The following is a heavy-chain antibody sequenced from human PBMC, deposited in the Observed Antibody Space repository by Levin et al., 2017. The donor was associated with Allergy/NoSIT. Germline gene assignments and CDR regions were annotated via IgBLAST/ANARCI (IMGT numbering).Heavy chain of an antibody. CDR2: IYSSGST. CDR1: GASISSHY. J-gene: IGHJ4*02. CDR3: ARHYGSGRAYDS. Sequence: GSLRLSCTVSGASISSHYWSWIRQPPGKGLEWIGYIYSSGSTNYNPSPKGRVTISADTSKNQLSLNLRSVTAADTAVYYCARHYGSGRAYDSWGQGTLVTVSS. V-gene: IGHV4-59*11. D-gene: IGHD3-10*01.